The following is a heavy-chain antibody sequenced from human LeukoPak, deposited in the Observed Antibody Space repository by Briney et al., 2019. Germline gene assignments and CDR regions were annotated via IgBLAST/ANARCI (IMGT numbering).Heavy chain of an antibody. CDR1: GGTFSSYA. V-gene: IGHV1-69*05. D-gene: IGHD3-22*01. CDR3: SRDLEMSGSSGTNWFDP. J-gene: IGHJ5*02. Sequence: SVKVSCKASGGTFSSYAISWVRQAPGQGLEWMGRIIPIFGTANYAQKFQGRVTITTDESTSTAYMELRRLRSDDTAVYYCSRDLEMSGSSGTNWFDPWGQGTLVTVSS. CDR2: IIPIFGTA.